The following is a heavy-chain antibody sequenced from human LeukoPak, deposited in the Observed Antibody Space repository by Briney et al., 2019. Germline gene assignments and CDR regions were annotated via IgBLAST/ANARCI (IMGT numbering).Heavy chain of an antibody. J-gene: IGHJ5*02. D-gene: IGHD3-10*01. V-gene: IGHV4-39*01. CDR3: VSSPYYDYSGIYSTPNWFDP. CDR1: GVSISSTSYY. CDR2: IYYGGGT. Sequence: PSETLSLTCTVSGVSISSTSYYWGWIRQSPGRGLEWIGSIYYGGGTYYNPSLKSRVTISVDTSTNQFSLHLSSVTATDTAVYYCVSSPYYDYSGIYSTPNWFDPWGQGILVTVSS.